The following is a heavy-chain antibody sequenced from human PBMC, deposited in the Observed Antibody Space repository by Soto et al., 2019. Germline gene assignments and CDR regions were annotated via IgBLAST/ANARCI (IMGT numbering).Heavy chain of an antibody. J-gene: IGHJ3*01. CDR3: ARVAPGGPFAL. V-gene: IGHV1-69*01. CDR1: GGTFSSYA. Sequence: QVQLVQSGAEVKKPGSSVKVSCKASGGTFSSYAISWVRQAPGQGLEWMGGIIPIFGTANYAQKFQGRVRITAEEATSTAHMELSGLSSEDRAVYDCARVAPGGPFALWGKGTMVTVSS. D-gene: IGHD3-16*01. CDR2: IIPIFGTA.